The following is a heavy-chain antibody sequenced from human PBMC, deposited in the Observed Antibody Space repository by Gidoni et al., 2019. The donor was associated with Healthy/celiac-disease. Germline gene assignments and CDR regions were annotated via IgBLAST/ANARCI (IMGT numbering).Heavy chain of an antibody. CDR3: ARIYGSGSLRTPPYFDY. Sequence: QVHLVQSGAEVKKPGASVKVSCKASGYTFTGYYMHWVRQAPGQGLDWMGWINPNSGGTNNAQKFQGRGTMTRDTSISTAYMELSRLRSDDTAVYYCARIYGSGSLRTPPYFDYWGQGTLVTVSS. J-gene: IGHJ4*02. V-gene: IGHV1-2*02. D-gene: IGHD3-10*01. CDR1: GYTFTGYY. CDR2: INPNSGGT.